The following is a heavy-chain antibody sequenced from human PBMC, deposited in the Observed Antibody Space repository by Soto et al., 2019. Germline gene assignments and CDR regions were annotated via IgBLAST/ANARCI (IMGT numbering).Heavy chain of an antibody. CDR2: IYWNDDK. CDR3: TSGGSNLYDGAHFDY. CDR1: GFSLSTSGVG. Sequence: SGPTLVNPTQTLTLTCVFSGFSLSTSGVGVGWIRQPPGKALDWLAFIYWNDDKRYSSSLKSRLTITKDTSKNQVVLTLTNMDPVDSATYFCTSGGSNLYDGAHFDYWGQGTLVTVSS. D-gene: IGHD6-13*01. J-gene: IGHJ4*02. V-gene: IGHV2-5*01.